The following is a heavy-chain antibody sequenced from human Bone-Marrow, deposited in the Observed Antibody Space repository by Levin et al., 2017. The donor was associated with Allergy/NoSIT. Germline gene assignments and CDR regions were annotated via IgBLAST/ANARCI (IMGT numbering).Heavy chain of an antibody. V-gene: IGHV1-8*01. D-gene: IGHD3-3*01. CDR2: MNPKSGNT. J-gene: IGHJ6*02. Sequence: GASVKVSCEASGYTFTDYDINWLRQANGQGFEWMGWMNPKSGNTGSAQKFQGRVTLTRNTSISTAYMELSSLTSEDTAVYYCARRDRITTYGVVPNGMDVWGQGTTVAVSS. CDR1: GYTFTDYD. CDR3: ARRDRITTYGVVPNGMDV.